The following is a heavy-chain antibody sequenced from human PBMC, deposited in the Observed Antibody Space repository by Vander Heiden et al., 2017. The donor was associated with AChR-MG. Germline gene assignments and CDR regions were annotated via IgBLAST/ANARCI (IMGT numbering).Heavy chain of an antibody. V-gene: IGHV3-15*01. Sequence: EVQLVEFGGGLVKPGGSLRLSCAASGFTFSNDWMSWVRQAPGKGLEWVGRIKSKTDGGTTDYAAPVKGRFTISRDDSKNTLYLQMNSLKTEDTAVYYCTTGEEWFYYYYYGMDVWGQGTTVTVSS. CDR1: GFTFSNDW. J-gene: IGHJ6*02. CDR3: TTGEEWFYYYYYGMDV. CDR2: IKSKTDGGTT. D-gene: IGHD3-3*01.